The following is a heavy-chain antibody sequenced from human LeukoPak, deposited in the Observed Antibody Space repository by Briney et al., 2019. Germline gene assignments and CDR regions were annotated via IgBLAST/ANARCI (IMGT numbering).Heavy chain of an antibody. J-gene: IGHJ4*02. CDR3: ARGPPRYSSY. CDR1: GYFITSGYY. Sequence: SETLSLTCTVSGYFITSGYYWGWIRQAPGKGLEWIGSIDRSGTTNYNPSLKSRVTISVDTSKNQFSLNVRSVTAADTAVYYCARGPPRYSSYWGQGTLVTVSS. CDR2: IDRSGTT. V-gene: IGHV4-38-2*02. D-gene: IGHD5-18*01.